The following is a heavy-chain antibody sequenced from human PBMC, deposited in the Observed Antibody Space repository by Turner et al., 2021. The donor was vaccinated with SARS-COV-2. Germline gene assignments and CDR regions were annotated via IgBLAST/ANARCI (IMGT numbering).Heavy chain of an antibody. CDR3: ATPSVSYDSSGYFHFDL. Sequence: QLQLQESGPGLVKPSETLSLTCTVSGGSISSSSYYLGWIRQPPGKGLEWIGSIYYSGSTYYNPSLKSRVTISVDTSKNQFSLKLSSVTAADTAVYYCATPSVSYDSSGYFHFDLWGRGTLVTVSS. J-gene: IGHJ2*01. CDR1: GGSISSSSYY. V-gene: IGHV4-39*01. D-gene: IGHD3-22*01. CDR2: IYYSGST.